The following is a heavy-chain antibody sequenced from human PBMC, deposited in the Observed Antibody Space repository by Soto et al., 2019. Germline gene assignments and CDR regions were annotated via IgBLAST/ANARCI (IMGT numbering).Heavy chain of an antibody. V-gene: IGHV4-59*01. CDR3: ARYGSSSLEGWFDP. J-gene: IGHJ5*02. CDR1: GGSTSGYF. D-gene: IGHD3-10*01. Sequence: SETRSLTCTVSGGSTSGYFWSWIRQSPGKGLEWIGHINYSGTTDYNPSLKSRVTITLATSKEQFSLKLDSVTAADTALYYCARYGSSSLEGWFDPWGQVNLVTVSS. CDR2: INYSGTT.